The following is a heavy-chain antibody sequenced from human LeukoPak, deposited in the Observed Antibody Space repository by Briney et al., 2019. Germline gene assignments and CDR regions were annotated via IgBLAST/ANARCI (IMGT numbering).Heavy chain of an antibody. CDR1: GYSFTSYW. V-gene: IGHV5-51*01. D-gene: IGHD3-10*01. CDR3: ARGGSGSKYDY. CDR2: IYPDDPDT. J-gene: IGHJ4*02. Sequence: GESLKISCKGSGYSFTSYWIGWVRQMSGKGLEWMGIIYPDDPDTIYSPSFQGQVSISADKSISTAYLQWSSLKALDTAMYYCARGGSGSKYDYWGQGTLVTVSS.